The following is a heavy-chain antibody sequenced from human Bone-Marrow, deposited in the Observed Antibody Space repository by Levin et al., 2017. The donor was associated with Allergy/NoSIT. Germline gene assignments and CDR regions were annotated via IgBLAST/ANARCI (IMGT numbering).Heavy chain of an antibody. J-gene: IGHJ4*02. CDR1: GDRVSTTSAA. V-gene: IGHV6-1*01. D-gene: IGHD2-2*01. Sequence: PSQTLSLTCAISGDRVSTTSAAWNWIRQSPSRGLEWLGRTYYRSKFYNNYAVSVKSRLTINPDTSKNQLSLQLNSVTPEDTAVYYCARSYCSTTSCQNPFDYWGQGTLVTVSS. CDR2: TYYRSKFYN. CDR3: ARSYCSTTSCQNPFDY.